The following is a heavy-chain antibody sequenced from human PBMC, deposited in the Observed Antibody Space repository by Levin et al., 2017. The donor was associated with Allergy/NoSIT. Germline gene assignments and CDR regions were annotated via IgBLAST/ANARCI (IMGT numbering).Heavy chain of an antibody. J-gene: IGHJ4*02. V-gene: IGHV3-66*04. D-gene: IGHD6-13*01. CDR3: ARLDIASAVTKEFDY. CDR1: GFTVSSHY. Sequence: GESLKISCAVSGFTVSSHYMSWVRQAPGKGLEWVSVIYHDGTTYYADSVKGRFTISRDNSKNTLYLQMNSLRAEDTAVYYCARLDIASAVTKEFDYWGQGSLVTVAS. CDR2: IYHDGTT.